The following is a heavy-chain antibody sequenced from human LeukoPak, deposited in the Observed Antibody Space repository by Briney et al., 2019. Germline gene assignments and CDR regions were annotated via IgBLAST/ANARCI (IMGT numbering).Heavy chain of an antibody. CDR2: IYYSGST. CDR1: GGSISSSSYY. Sequence: SETLSLTCTVSGGSISSSSYYWGWIRQPPGKGLEWIGSIYYSGSTYYNPSLKSRVTISVDTSKNQFSLKLSSVTAADTAVYYCARDTYGGNAEFDYWGQGTLVTVSS. V-gene: IGHV4-39*07. CDR3: ARDTYGGNAEFDY. D-gene: IGHD4-23*01. J-gene: IGHJ4*02.